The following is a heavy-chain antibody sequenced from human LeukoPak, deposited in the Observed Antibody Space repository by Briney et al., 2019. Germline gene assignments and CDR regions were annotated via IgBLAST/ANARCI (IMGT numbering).Heavy chain of an antibody. V-gene: IGHV4-38-2*02. CDR1: GYSISSGYY. CDR3: ARDRGAEGDY. D-gene: IGHD1-26*01. J-gene: IGHJ4*02. Sequence: PSETLSLTCTVSGYSISSGYYWGWIRQPPGKGLEWIGSIYHSGSTYYNPSLKSRVTISVDTSKNQFSLKLSSVTAADTAVYYCARDRGAEGDYWGQGTLVTVSS. CDR2: IYHSGST.